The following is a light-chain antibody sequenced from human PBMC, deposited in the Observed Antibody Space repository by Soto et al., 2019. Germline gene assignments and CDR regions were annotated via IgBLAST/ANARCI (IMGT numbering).Light chain of an antibody. J-gene: IGLJ2*01. Sequence: QSVLTQPPSASGTPGQRVTVSCSGSSSNIGSYTVNWYQQLPGTAPKLLIYSNNQRPSGVPDRFSGSKSGTSASLAISGLQSEDEADYYCQSYAATESVFGGGTKLTVL. CDR1: SSNIGSYT. CDR2: SNN. CDR3: QSYAATESV. V-gene: IGLV1-44*01.